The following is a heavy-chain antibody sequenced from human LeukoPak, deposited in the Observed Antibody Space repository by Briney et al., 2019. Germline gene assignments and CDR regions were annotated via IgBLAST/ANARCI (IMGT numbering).Heavy chain of an antibody. J-gene: IGHJ4*02. V-gene: IGHV4-31*03. CDR1: GGSVSNGNYH. D-gene: IGHD3-22*01. CDR2: IYYSGQP. Sequence: SETLSLTCSVSGGSVSNGNYHGTWIRQHPGKVLERNGYIYYSGQPYSKRSFKSRVTISIDTSKKQFSLKLSPVTAAVTAVYYCARGALRADYYVSGGKYLFDFWGRGTLVTVSS. CDR3: ARGALRADYYVSGGKYLFDF.